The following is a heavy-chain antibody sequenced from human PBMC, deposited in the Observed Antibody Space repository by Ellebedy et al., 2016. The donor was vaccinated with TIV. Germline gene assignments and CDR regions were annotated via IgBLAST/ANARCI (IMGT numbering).Heavy chain of an antibody. CDR1: ADSVSSNSAA. J-gene: IGHJ4*02. Sequence: SQTLSLTCAISADSVSSNSAAWNWIRQSPSRGLEWLGRTYYRSKWYNDYAVSVKSRITINPDTSKNQFSLQLNSVTPEDTAVYYCAGAQAPTYYYDSSGYWYLDYWGQGTLVTVSS. V-gene: IGHV6-1*01. D-gene: IGHD3-22*01. CDR2: TYYRSKWYN. CDR3: AGAQAPTYYYDSSGYWYLDY.